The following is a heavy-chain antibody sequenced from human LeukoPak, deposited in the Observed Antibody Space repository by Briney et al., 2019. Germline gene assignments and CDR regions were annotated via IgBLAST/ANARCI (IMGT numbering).Heavy chain of an antibody. CDR2: IYYSGST. Sequence: SETLSLTCTVSGGSISSYYWSWIRQPPGKGLEWIGYIYYSGSTNYNPSLKSRVTISVDTSKNQFSLKLSSVTAADTAVYYCARGPRFLEWLLPYYFDYWGQGTLVTVSS. D-gene: IGHD3-3*01. CDR1: GGSISSYY. J-gene: IGHJ4*02. V-gene: IGHV4-59*01. CDR3: ARGPRFLEWLLPYYFDY.